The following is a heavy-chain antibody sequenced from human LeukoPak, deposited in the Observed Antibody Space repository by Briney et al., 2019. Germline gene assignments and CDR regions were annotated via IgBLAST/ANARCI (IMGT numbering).Heavy chain of an antibody. V-gene: IGHV5-51*01. J-gene: IGHJ4*02. D-gene: IGHD6-13*01. CDR2: IYPGDSDP. CDR1: GYTFTTYW. CDR3: ARHGLGSSWFGFDC. Sequence: GESLKISCKGSGYTFTTYWIGWVRQMPGKGLEWMGIIYPGDSDPRYSPSFQGQVTFSADKSISTAYLQWSSLKASDSAMYYCARHGLGSSWFGFDCWGQGTLVTVSS.